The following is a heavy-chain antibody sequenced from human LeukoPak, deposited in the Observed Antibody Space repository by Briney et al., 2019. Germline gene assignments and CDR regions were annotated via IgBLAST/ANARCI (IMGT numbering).Heavy chain of an antibody. D-gene: IGHD3-10*01. Sequence: RSETLSLTCAVYGGSFSGYYWSWIRQPPGKGPEWIGEINHSGSTLYNPSLTSRVRMSIDTSKNHFSLELNSVTAADTAVYYCARGGDGARLGYWGRGTLVTVSS. V-gene: IGHV4-34*01. CDR2: INHSGST. CDR1: GGSFSGYY. CDR3: ARGGDGARLGY. J-gene: IGHJ4*02.